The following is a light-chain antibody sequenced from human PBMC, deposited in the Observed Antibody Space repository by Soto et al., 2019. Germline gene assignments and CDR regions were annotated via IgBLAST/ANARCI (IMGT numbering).Light chain of an antibody. Sequence: QSALTQPVSVSGSPGQSITISCTGTDNDVGVYNYVSWYQQHPGKAPKPIIYDVTNRPSGVSNRFSGSKSGNTASLTISGLQAEDEADYYCSSYTTSTTRVFGGGTQLTVL. J-gene: IGLJ3*02. CDR1: DNDVGVYNY. CDR3: SSYTTSTTRV. CDR2: DVT. V-gene: IGLV2-14*01.